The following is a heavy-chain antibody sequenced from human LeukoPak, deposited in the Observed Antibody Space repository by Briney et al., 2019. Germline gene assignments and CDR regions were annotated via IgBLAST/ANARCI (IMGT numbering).Heavy chain of an antibody. Sequence: SETLSLTCTVSGGSISSYYWSWIRQPPGKGLEWIGYIYYSGSTNYNPSLKSRVTISVDTSKKQFPLKLSSVTAADTAVYDCAREEPITMVRGVMGGNWFDPWGQGTLVTVSS. CDR2: IYYSGST. V-gene: IGHV4-59*01. J-gene: IGHJ5*02. CDR1: GGSISSYY. D-gene: IGHD3-10*01. CDR3: AREEPITMVRGVMGGNWFDP.